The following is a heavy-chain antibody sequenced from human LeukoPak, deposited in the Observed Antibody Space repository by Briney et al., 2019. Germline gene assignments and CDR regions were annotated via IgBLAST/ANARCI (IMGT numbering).Heavy chain of an antibody. CDR2: IYSGGST. J-gene: IGHJ4*02. D-gene: IGHD1-1*01. CDR1: GFTVSSNY. V-gene: IGHV3-53*01. Sequence: RGSLRLSCAASGFTVSSNYMSWVRQAPGKGLEWVSVIYSGGSTYYADSVKGRFTISRDNSKNTLYLQMNSLRAEDTAVYYCARHNRGRPAGYFDYWGQGTLVTVSS. CDR3: ARHNRGRPAGYFDY.